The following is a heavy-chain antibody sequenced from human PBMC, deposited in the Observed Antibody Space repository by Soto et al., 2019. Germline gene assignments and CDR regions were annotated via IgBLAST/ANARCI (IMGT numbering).Heavy chain of an antibody. D-gene: IGHD1-26*01. CDR1: GGSISNYC. CDR2: IYYSGST. Sequence: TXXTLSLPFTVSGGSISNYCWGWIRQPPGKGLEWIGSIYYSGSTYYNPSLKSRVTISVDTSKNQFYLKLSSVTAADTAVYYCARLGSIWGQGTLVTVSS. J-gene: IGHJ4*02. V-gene: IGHV4-39*01. CDR3: ARLGSI.